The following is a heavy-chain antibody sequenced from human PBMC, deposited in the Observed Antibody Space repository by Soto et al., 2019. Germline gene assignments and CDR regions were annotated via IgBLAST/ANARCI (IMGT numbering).Heavy chain of an antibody. CDR3: VRSKQNGGYCWDY. J-gene: IGHJ4*02. CDR1: GFTVSSNY. CDR2: IYSGGST. V-gene: IGHV3-66*01. Sequence: GGSLRLSCAASGFTVSSNYMSWVRQAPGKGLEWVSVIYSGGSTYYADSVKGRFTISRDNSKNTLYLQMNSLRAEDTAVYYCVRSKQNGGYCWDYWGQGTLVTVSS. D-gene: IGHD2-21*02.